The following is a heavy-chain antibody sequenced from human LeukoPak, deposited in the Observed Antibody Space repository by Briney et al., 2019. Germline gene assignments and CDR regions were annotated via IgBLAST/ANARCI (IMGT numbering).Heavy chain of an antibody. CDR3: ARGGGYYFDY. CDR1: GFTFSAYA. D-gene: IGHD4-23*01. Sequence: PGGSLRLSCAASGFTFSAYAMSWVRQAPGKGLEWVSGMSGNGGTTYHADSVKGRFTTSRDNAKNSLYLQMNSLRAEDTAVYYCARGGGYYFDYWGQGTLVTVSS. J-gene: IGHJ4*02. CDR2: MSGNGGTT. V-gene: IGHV3-23*01.